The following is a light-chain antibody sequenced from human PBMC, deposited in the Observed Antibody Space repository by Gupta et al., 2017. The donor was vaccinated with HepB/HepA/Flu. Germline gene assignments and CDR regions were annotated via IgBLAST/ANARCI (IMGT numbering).Light chain of an antibody. CDR2: DAA. J-gene: IGKJ1*01. CDR1: KKISHY. Sequence: DFKMTQSPSSLFESEGDRVTITFEASKKISHYLNWYQQKQGKAPKLLIYDAANWKTGVPSRFSGSGGGKDVTFTISSRQQEDFAAYYCHHNDNIPTCTFGQGTKVEIK. V-gene: IGKV1-33*01. CDR3: HHNDNIPTCT.